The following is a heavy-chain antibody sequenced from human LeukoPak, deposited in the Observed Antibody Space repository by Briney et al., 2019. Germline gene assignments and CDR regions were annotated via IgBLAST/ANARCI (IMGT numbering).Heavy chain of an antibody. CDR2: IYYSGST. J-gene: IGHJ4*02. CDR3: ARGLGYYYDSSGYYTHFDY. CDR1: GGSISSYY. V-gene: IGHV4-59*08. D-gene: IGHD3-22*01. Sequence: SETLSLTCTVSGGSISSYYWSWIRQPPGKGLEWIGYIYYSGSTNYNPSLKSRVTISVDTSKNQFSLKLSSVTAADTAVYYCARGLGYYYDSSGYYTHFDYWGQGTLVTVSS.